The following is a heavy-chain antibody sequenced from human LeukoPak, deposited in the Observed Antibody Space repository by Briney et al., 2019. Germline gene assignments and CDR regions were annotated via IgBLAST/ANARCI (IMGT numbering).Heavy chain of an antibody. CDR2: IYYSGST. CDR1: GGSISSYY. V-gene: IGHV4-59*01. J-gene: IGHJ5*02. Sequence: SETLSLTCTVSGGSISSYYWSWIRQPPGKGLERIGYIYYSGSTNYNPSLKSRVTISVDTSKNQFSLKLSSVTAADTAVYYCARTMVRGVIKRFDPWGQGTLVTVSS. CDR3: ARTMVRGVIKRFDP. D-gene: IGHD3-10*01.